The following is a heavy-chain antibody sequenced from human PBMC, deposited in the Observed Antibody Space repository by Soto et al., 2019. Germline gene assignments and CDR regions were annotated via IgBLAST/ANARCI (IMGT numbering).Heavy chain of an antibody. CDR1: GGTFSSYA. D-gene: IGHD5-12*01. Sequence: QVQLVQSGAEVKKPGSSVKVSCKASGGTFSSYAISWVRQAPGQGLEWMGGIIPIFGTANYAQKFQGRVTIPADESTSTAYMELSSLRSEDTAVYYCAREDLDGYNHEGWFDPWGQGTLVTVSS. CDR2: IIPIFGTA. CDR3: AREDLDGYNHEGWFDP. J-gene: IGHJ5*02. V-gene: IGHV1-69*12.